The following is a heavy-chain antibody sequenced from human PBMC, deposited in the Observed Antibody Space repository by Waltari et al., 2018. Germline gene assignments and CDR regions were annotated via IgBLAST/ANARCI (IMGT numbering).Heavy chain of an antibody. CDR2: LRYDGINK. J-gene: IGHJ4*02. D-gene: IGHD2-15*01. V-gene: IGHV3-30*02. CDR1: GFTFSSYG. Sequence: QVQLVESGGGVVQPGGSLRLSCAASGFTFSSYGMHWVRQAPGKGLEWVAFLRYDGINKYYADSLKGLFTISRENSKNTLYLQMNILRAEETAVYYCAKDHCSLGGGNRRGFDYWGQGTLVTVSS. CDR3: AKDHCSLGGGNRRGFDY.